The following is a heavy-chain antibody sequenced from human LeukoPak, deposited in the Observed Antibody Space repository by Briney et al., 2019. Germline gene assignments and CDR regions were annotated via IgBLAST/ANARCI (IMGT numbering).Heavy chain of an antibody. D-gene: IGHD6-19*01. J-gene: IGHJ3*02. Sequence: SETLSLTCTVSGGSISSYYWSWIRQPPGKGLEWIGYIYYSGSTNYNPSLKSRVTISVDTPKNQFSLKLSSVTAADTAVYYCARQMYSSGWYSAFDIWGQGTMVTVSS. V-gene: IGHV4-59*08. CDR1: GGSISSYY. CDR2: IYYSGST. CDR3: ARQMYSSGWYSAFDI.